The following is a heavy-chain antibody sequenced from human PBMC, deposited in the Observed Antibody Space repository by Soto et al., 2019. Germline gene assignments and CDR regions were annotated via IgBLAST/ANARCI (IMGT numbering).Heavy chain of an antibody. CDR2: ISGSGGST. J-gene: IGHJ6*02. D-gene: IGHD6-13*01. V-gene: IGHV3-23*01. CDR3: PKVSAGHYYYGLDV. CDR1: GFTFSSYA. Sequence: EVQLLESGGVLVQPGGSLRLSCAASGFTFSSYAMSWVRQAPGKGLEWVSGISGSGGSTYYADSVKGRFTISRDNSNNTMHLQMNSLRAEYTAVYDCPKVSAGHYYYGLDVWGQGTMVTVSS.